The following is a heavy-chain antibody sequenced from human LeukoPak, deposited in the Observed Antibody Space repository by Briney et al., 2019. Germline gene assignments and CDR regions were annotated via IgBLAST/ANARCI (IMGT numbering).Heavy chain of an antibody. V-gene: IGHV5-51*01. CDR2: INPGDSDT. CDR3: ATHSGSYAYYYYGMDV. Sequence: GESLKISCKGSGYSFTSYWIGWVRQMPGKGLEWMGIINPGDSDTRYSPSFQGQVTISADKSISTAYLQWSSLKASDTAMYYCATHSGSYAYYYYGMDVWGQGTTVTVSS. D-gene: IGHD3-10*01. CDR1: GYSFTSYW. J-gene: IGHJ6*02.